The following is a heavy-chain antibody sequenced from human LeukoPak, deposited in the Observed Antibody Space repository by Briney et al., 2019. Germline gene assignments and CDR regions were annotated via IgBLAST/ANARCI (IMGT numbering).Heavy chain of an antibody. CDR3: AREDTAMVWEISDAFDI. D-gene: IGHD5-18*01. CDR1: GFTFSSYG. J-gene: IGHJ3*02. V-gene: IGHV3-23*01. Sequence: GGSLRLSCAASGFTFSSYGMSWVRQAPGKGLEWVSAISDSGGSAYYADSVKGRFTISRDNSKNSLYLQMNSLRAEDTAVYYCAREDTAMVWEISDAFDIWGQGTMVTVSS. CDR2: ISDSGGSA.